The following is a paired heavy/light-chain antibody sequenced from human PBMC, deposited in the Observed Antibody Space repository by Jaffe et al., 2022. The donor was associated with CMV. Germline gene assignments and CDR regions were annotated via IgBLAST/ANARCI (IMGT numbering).Light chain of an antibody. CDR3: LQHNSYPPA. CDR1: QGIRND. V-gene: IGKV1-17*01. CDR2: AAS. J-gene: IGKJ4*01. Sequence: DIQMTQSPSSLSASVGDRVTITCRASQGIRNDLGWYQQKPGKAPKRLIYAASSLQSGVPSRFSGSGSGTEFTLTISSLQPEDFATYYCLQHNSYPPAFGGGTKVEIK.
Heavy chain of an antibody. Sequence: QVQLQQWGAGLLKPSETLSLTCAVYGGSFSGYYWSWIRQPPGKGLEWIGEINHSGSTNYNPSLKSRVTISVDTSKNQFSLKLSSVTAADTAVYYCARGGYYYDSSGYYYGSRGSPRSLLDYWGQGTLVTVSS. D-gene: IGHD3-22*01. V-gene: IGHV4-34*01. J-gene: IGHJ4*02. CDR1: GGSFSGYY. CDR3: ARGGYYYDSSGYYYGSRGSPRSLLDY. CDR2: INHSGST.